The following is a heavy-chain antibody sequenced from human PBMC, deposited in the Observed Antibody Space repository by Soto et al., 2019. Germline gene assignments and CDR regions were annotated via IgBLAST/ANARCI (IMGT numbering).Heavy chain of an antibody. CDR1: GYTFTSYG. D-gene: IGHD3-3*01. CDR3: ASGPIYDLWSGYYYYYYGMDV. Sequence: GASVKVSCKASGYTFTSYGISWVRQAPGQGLEWMGWISAYNGNTNYAQKLQGRVTMTTDTSTSTAYMELRSLRSDDTAVYYCASGPIYDLWSGYYYYYYGMDVWGQGTTVTVSS. V-gene: IGHV1-18*01. CDR2: ISAYNGNT. J-gene: IGHJ6*02.